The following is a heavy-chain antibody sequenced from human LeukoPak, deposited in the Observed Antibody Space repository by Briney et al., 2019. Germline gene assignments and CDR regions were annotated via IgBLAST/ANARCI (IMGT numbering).Heavy chain of an antibody. J-gene: IGHJ4*02. D-gene: IGHD6-19*01. CDR1: GGSFSGYY. V-gene: IGHV4-34*01. CDR3: ARLYSSGWYLLDY. Sequence: PSETLSLTCAVYGGSFSGYYWSWIRQPPGKGLEWIGEINHSGSTNYNPSLKSRVTISVDTSKNQFSLKLSSVTAADTAVYYCARLYSSGWYLLDYWGQGTLVTASS. CDR2: INHSGST.